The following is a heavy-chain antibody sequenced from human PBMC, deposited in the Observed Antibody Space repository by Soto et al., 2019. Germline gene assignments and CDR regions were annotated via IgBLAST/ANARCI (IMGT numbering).Heavy chain of an antibody. V-gene: IGHV1-69*01. J-gene: IGHJ4*02. D-gene: IGHD6-13*01. CDR3: AIQLREAAGNFDY. CDR2: IIPIFGTA. CDR1: GDSFSTFD. Sequence: QVQLVQSGAEVKKPGSSVKVSCKASGDSFSTFDFTWVRQAPGQGLEWMGGIIPIFGTANYAQKFEGRVTITADESTSTAYMELSSLISEDTAVYYCAIQLREAAGNFDYWGQGTLVTVSS.